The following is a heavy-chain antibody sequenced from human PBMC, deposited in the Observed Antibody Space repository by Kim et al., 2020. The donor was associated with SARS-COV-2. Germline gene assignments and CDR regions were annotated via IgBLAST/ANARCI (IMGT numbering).Heavy chain of an antibody. J-gene: IGHJ4*02. Sequence: GGSLRLSCAASGFTFSTYGMHWVRQAPGKGLAWVAVISYDGSNKNYEDSVKGRFTISRDNSKNTLYLQMNSLRAEDTAVYYCAKESSYSEYFDYWGQGTLVTVSS. V-gene: IGHV3-30*18. CDR1: GFTFSTYG. CDR3: AKESSYSEYFDY. D-gene: IGHD1-26*01. CDR2: ISYDGSNK.